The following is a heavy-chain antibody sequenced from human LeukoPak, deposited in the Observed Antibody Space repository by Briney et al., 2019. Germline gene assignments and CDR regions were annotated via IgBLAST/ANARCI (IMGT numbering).Heavy chain of an antibody. CDR3: TRDLGDYEGYYFDY. D-gene: IGHD4-17*01. V-gene: IGHV3-49*04. CDR2: IRSKAYGGTT. Sequence: GGSLRLSCTASGFTFGDYAMSWVRQAPGKGLEWVGFIRSKAYGGTTEYAASVKGRFTISRDDSKSIAHLQMNSLKTEDTAVYYCTRDLGDYEGYYFDYWGQGTLVTVSS. CDR1: GFTFGDYA. J-gene: IGHJ4*02.